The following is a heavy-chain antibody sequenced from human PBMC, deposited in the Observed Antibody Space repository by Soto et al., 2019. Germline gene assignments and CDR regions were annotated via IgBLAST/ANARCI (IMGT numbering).Heavy chain of an antibody. D-gene: IGHD1-1*01. J-gene: IGHJ4*02. Sequence: GGSLRLSCSASGFTVSNYAMSWVRQAPGKGLEWVSTISASGYNTYYVDFVKGRFTMSRDNAKNSVYLQMNSLRVEDTAVYYCAIRLRAYWGQGTLVTVSS. CDR1: GFTVSNYA. V-gene: IGHV3-23*01. CDR2: ISASGYNT. CDR3: AIRLRAY.